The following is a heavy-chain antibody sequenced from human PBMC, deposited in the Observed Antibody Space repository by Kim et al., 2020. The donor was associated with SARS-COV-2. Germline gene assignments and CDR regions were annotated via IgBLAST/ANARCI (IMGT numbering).Heavy chain of an antibody. V-gene: IGHV5-51*01. J-gene: IGHJ4*02. Sequence: GESLKISCKGSGYSFTSYWIGWVRQMPGKGLEWMGIIYPGDSDTRYSPSFQGQVTISADKSISTAYLQWSSLKASDTAMYYCAIYPYYYDSSGYYGYYFDYWGQGTLVTVSS. CDR3: AIYPYYYDSSGYYGYYFDY. CDR2: IYPGDSDT. CDR1: GYSFTSYW. D-gene: IGHD3-22*01.